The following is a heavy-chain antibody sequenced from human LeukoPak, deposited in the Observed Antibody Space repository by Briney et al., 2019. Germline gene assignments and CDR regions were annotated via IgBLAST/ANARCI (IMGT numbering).Heavy chain of an antibody. D-gene: IGHD2-2*01. Sequence: GGSLRLSCAASGFTFSSYGMHWVRQAPGKGLEWVSGISGRGASKYYADSVKGRFTISRDNSKNTLYLQMSSLRAEDTAVYYCAKGVVVAPDVTPFDYWGQGTLVTVSS. CDR1: GFTFSSYG. V-gene: IGHV3-23*01. J-gene: IGHJ4*02. CDR3: AKGVVVAPDVTPFDY. CDR2: ISGRGASK.